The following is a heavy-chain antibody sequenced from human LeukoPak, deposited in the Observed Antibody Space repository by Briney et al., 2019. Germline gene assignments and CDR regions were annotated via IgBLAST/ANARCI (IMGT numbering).Heavy chain of an antibody. Sequence: PGGSLRLSCAASGFTFSSYGMSWVRQAPGKGLEWVSIISGTAFSTYYADSVKGRFTVSRDNSKNTLYLQMNSLSAEDTAVYYCAKNGDRGAYCSGGTCYPYYYHYMDVWGKGTTVTISS. V-gene: IGHV3-23*01. D-gene: IGHD2-15*01. CDR1: GFTFSSYG. J-gene: IGHJ6*03. CDR2: ISGTAFST. CDR3: AKNGDRGAYCSGGTCYPYYYHYMDV.